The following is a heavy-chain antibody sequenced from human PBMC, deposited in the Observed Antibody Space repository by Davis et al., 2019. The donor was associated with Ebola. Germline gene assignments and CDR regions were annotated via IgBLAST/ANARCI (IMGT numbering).Heavy chain of an antibody. CDR3: ARRVVVVAAFDY. J-gene: IGHJ4*02. CDR1: GFTFSSYS. D-gene: IGHD2-15*01. V-gene: IGHV3-21*01. CDR2: ISSSSSYI. Sequence: GGSLRLSCAASGFTFSSYSMNWVRQAPGTGLEWVSSISSSSSYIYYADSVKGRFTISRDNAKNSLYLQMNSLRAEDTAVYYCARRVVVVAAFDYWGQGTLVTVSS.